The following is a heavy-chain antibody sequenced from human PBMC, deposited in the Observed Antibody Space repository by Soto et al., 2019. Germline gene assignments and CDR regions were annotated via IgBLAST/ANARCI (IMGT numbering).Heavy chain of an antibody. D-gene: IGHD6-13*01. CDR3: AKDQGIAAAGFPNWFDP. CDR1: GFTFSSYG. J-gene: IGHJ5*02. V-gene: IGHV3-30*18. CDR2: ISYDGSNK. Sequence: GGSLRLSCAASGFTFSSYGMHWVRQAPGKGLEWVAVISYDGSNKYYADSVKGRFTISRDNSKNTLYLQMNSLRAEDTAVYYCAKDQGIAAAGFPNWFDPWGQGTLVTVSS.